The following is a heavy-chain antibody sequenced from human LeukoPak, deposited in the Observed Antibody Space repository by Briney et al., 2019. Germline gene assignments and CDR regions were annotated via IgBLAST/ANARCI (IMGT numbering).Heavy chain of an antibody. Sequence: PGGSLRLSCAASGFTFSSYSMNWVRQAPGKGLEWVXYXXXXSSTIYYADSVKGRFTISRDNAKNSLYLQMNSLRAEDTAVYYCARDQYTYYYDSSGRPRVDYWGQGTLVTVSS. CDR1: GFTFSSYS. CDR2: XXXXSSTI. D-gene: IGHD3-22*01. CDR3: ARDQYTYYYDSSGRPRVDY. J-gene: IGHJ4*02. V-gene: IGHV3-48*01.